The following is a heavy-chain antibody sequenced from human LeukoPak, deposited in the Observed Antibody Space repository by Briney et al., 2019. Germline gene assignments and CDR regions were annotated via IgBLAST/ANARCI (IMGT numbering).Heavy chain of an antibody. CDR2: ISGSGGST. V-gene: IGHV3-23*01. Sequence: AGGSLGLSCAASGFTFSSYAMSWVRQAPGKGLEWVSAISGSGGSTYYADSVKGRFTISRDNSKNTLYLQMNSLRAEDTAVYYCAKDHSSGWVYYYYYYGMDVWGQGTTVTVSS. D-gene: IGHD6-19*01. CDR1: GFTFSSYA. J-gene: IGHJ6*02. CDR3: AKDHSSGWVYYYYYYGMDV.